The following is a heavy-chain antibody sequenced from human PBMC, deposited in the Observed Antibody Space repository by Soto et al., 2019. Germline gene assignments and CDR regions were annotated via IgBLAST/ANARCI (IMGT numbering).Heavy chain of an antibody. Sequence: ASVKVSCKASGYTFTGYYMHWVRQAPGQGLEWMGWINPNSGGTNYAQKFQGWVTMTRDTSISTAYMELSRLRSDDTAVYYCAREEIAAAAYLPYDIPAQGTTVTVSS. D-gene: IGHD6-13*01. CDR3: AREEIAAAAYLPYDI. J-gene: IGHJ3*02. V-gene: IGHV1-2*04. CDR2: INPNSGGT. CDR1: GYTFTGYY.